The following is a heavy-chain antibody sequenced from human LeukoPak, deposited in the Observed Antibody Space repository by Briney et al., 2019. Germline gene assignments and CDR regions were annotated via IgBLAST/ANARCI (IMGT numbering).Heavy chain of an antibody. CDR2: IYWDDDK. CDR3: AHRTAVGATGGIYWFDP. J-gene: IGHJ5*02. Sequence: SGPTLVNPTQTLTLTCTFSGFSLSTSGVGVGWIRQPPGKALEWLALIYWDDDKRYSPSLKSRLTITKDTPKNQVVLTMTNMDPVDTATYYCAHRTAVGATGGIYWFDPWGQGTLATVSS. CDR1: GFSLSTSGVG. D-gene: IGHD1-26*01. V-gene: IGHV2-5*02.